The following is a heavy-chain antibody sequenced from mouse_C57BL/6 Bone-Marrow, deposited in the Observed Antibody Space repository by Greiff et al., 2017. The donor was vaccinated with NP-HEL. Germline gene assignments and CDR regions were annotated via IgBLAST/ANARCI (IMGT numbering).Heavy chain of an antibody. Sequence: VQLQQSGPELVKPGASVKISCKASGYSFTGYYMNWVKQSPEKSLEWIGEINPSTGGTTYNQKFKAKATLTVDKSSSTAYMQLKSLTSEDSAVYYCARLYVRAMDYWGQGTSVTVSS. CDR1: GYSFTGYY. CDR2: INPSTGGT. J-gene: IGHJ4*01. V-gene: IGHV1-42*01. CDR3: ARLYVRAMDY.